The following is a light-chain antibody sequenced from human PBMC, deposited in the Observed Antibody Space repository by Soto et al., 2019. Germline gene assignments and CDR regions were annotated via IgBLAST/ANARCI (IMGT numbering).Light chain of an antibody. V-gene: IGKV3-11*01. CDR2: DAS. CDR3: QQSSNWPRT. J-gene: IGKJ1*01. CDR1: QSVSSY. Sequence: EIVLTQSPATLSLSPGERATLSCRASQSVSSYLAWSQQKPGQAPRLLIYDASNRATGIPARFSGSGSGTDFTLTISSLEPEDFAVYYCQQSSNWPRTFGQGTKVEIK.